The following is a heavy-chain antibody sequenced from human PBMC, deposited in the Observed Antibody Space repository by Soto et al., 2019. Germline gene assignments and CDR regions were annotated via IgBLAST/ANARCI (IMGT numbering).Heavy chain of an antibody. CDR2: IYHSGST. Sequence: QVQLQESGPGLVKPSGTLSLTCAVSSGSISSSNWWSWARQPPGKGLEWIGEIYHSGSTNYNPSLKSRVTISVDKSKNQFSLKLSSVTAADTAVYYCARVGIMITFGGVRDDAFDIWGQGTMVTVSS. J-gene: IGHJ3*02. V-gene: IGHV4-4*02. CDR3: ARVGIMITFGGVRDDAFDI. D-gene: IGHD3-16*01. CDR1: SGSISSSNW.